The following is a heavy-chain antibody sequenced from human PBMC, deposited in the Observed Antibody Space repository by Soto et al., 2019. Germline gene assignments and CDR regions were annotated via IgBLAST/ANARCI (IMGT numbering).Heavy chain of an antibody. V-gene: IGHV3-73*02. J-gene: IGHJ6*02. CDR3: TRPGFGDFVDPYDYGIDV. CDR2: IRSKANTYAT. Sequence: EVQLVESGGDLVQPGGSLKLSCAASGLPFSGSPIHWVRQASGKGLEWVGRIRSKANTYATAYATSVKGRFTISRDDSKNTTYLQMNSLKTEDTAVCFCTRPGFGDFVDPYDYGIDVWGQGTTVTVSS. D-gene: IGHD2-2*01. CDR1: GLPFSGSP.